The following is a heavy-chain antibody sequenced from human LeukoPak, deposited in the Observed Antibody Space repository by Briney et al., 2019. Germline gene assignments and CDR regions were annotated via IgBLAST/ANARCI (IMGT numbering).Heavy chain of an antibody. J-gene: IGHJ4*02. D-gene: IGHD3-10*01. CDR1: VGPFNGQY. Sequence: SETLSLTCAVYVGPFNGQYWTWIRQPPGKGLEWIGEIIHTGNTNYSPSLKSRVTISVDKSKKQFSLNLRSVTAADTAVYYCARGGVWFGELLKFDYWGQGTLVTVSS. CDR3: ARGGVWFGELLKFDY. V-gene: IGHV4-34*12. CDR2: IIHTGNT.